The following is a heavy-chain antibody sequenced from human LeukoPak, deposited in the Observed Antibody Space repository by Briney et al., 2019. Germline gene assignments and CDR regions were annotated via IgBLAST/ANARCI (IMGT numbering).Heavy chain of an antibody. CDR2: IYYSGST. Sequence: SETLSLTCTVSGGSISSSSYYWGWIRQPPGKGLEWIGSIYYSGSTYYNPSLKSRVTISVDTSKNQFSLKLSSVTAADTAVYYCARGGTMSDFWSGYYTPGYYFDYWGQGTLVTVSS. CDR1: GGSISSSSYY. J-gene: IGHJ4*02. V-gene: IGHV4-39*01. CDR3: ARGGTMSDFWSGYYTPGYYFDY. D-gene: IGHD3-3*01.